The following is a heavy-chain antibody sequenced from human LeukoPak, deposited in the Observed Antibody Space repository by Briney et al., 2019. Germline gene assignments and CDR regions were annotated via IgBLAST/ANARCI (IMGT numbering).Heavy chain of an antibody. Sequence: GGSRRLSCAASGFTVSSYAMSWVRQAPGKGLEWVSSISGSGGSTYYADSVKGRFTISRDNSKNTLYLQMNSLRAEDTAAYYCAGGEILTGHYTFDYWGQGTLLTVSS. CDR1: GFTVSSYA. V-gene: IGHV3-23*01. J-gene: IGHJ4*02. CDR2: ISGSGGST. CDR3: AGGEILTGHYTFDY. D-gene: IGHD3-9*01.